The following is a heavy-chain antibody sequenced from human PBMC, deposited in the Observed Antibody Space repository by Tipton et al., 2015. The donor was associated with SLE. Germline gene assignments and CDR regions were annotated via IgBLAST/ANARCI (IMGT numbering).Heavy chain of an antibody. CDR3: ARGGGSYYDY. Sequence: TLSLTCTVSGGSISGYYWSWIRQPAGKGLEWIGRVYSSGSTIYNPSIKRRITLSLDTSKNQFYLRVNSVTAADTAVYYCARGGGSYYDYWGQGTLVTVSS. V-gene: IGHV4-4*07. J-gene: IGHJ4*02. D-gene: IGHD1-26*01. CDR2: VYSSGST. CDR1: GGSISGYY.